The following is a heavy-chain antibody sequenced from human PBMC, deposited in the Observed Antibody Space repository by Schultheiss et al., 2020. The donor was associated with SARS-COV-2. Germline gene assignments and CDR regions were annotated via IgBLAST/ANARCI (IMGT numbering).Heavy chain of an antibody. CDR3: ARGGPRAVAPMDV. CDR1: GFTFRTYD. Sequence: GGSLRLSCTASGFTFRTYDMHWVRQRRGRGLEWVSVIGTAGDTSYSGSVKVRFTISRDNTNNSLFLQMNSLRAEDTAVYYCARGGPRAVAPMDVWGQGTTVTVSS. V-gene: IGHV3-13*01. J-gene: IGHJ6*02. D-gene: IGHD6-19*01. CDR2: IGTAGDT.